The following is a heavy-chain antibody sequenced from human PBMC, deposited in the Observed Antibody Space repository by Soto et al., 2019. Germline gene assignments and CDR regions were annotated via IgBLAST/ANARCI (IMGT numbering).Heavy chain of an antibody. Sequence: SETLSLTCTVSGGSVSSGSYYWSWIRQPTGKGLEWIGYIYYSGSTNYKPSLKSRVTISVNTSKNQFSLKQNSVTAAYTAVYYCARERGGLRSPAFDDYGDYEDDHYVMDVWGQGTTVSV. CDR1: GGSVSSGSYY. J-gene: IGHJ6*02. D-gene: IGHD4-17*01. CDR3: ARERGGLRSPAFDDYGDYEDDHYVMDV. V-gene: IGHV4-61*01. CDR2: IYYSGST.